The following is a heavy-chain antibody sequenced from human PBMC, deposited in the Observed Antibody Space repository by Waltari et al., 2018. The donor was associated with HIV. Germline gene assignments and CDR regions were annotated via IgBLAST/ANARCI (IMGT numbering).Heavy chain of an antibody. D-gene: IGHD3-3*01. CDR2: IIPISGTT. Sequence: QVQLVQSGAEVKKPGSSVKVSCKASGGTFSSYAISWGRQAPGQGLEWMGGIIPISGTTNYAQKFQGRVTITADESTSTANMELNSLKSEDTAVYYCARLGRSRFLEWIPFDPWGQGTLVTVSS. CDR1: GGTFSSYA. CDR3: ARLGRSRFLEWIPFDP. J-gene: IGHJ5*02. V-gene: IGHV1-69*12.